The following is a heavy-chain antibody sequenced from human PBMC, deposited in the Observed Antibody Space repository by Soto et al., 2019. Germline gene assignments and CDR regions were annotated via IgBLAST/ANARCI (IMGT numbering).Heavy chain of an antibody. CDR3: AKDRRRGDYYYYGMDV. D-gene: IGHD3-10*01. J-gene: IGHJ6*02. CDR1: GFTFSSYA. CDR2: ISGSGGST. Sequence: EVQLLESGGGLVQPGGSLRLSCAASGFTFSSYAMSWVRQAPGKGLEWVSAISGSGGSTYYADSVKGRFTISRDNSKNTLYLQLNCLRAEDTGVYYCAKDRRRGDYYYYGMDVWGQGTTVTVSS. V-gene: IGHV3-23*01.